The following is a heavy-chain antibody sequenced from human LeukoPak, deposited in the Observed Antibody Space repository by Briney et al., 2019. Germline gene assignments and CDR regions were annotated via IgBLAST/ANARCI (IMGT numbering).Heavy chain of an antibody. CDR2: ISAYNGNT. V-gene: IGHV1-18*01. CDR1: GYTFTSYG. Sequence: ASVKVSCKASGYTFTSYGISWVRQAPGQGLEWMGWISAYNGNTHYAQKLQGRVTMTTDTSTSTAYMELRSLRSDDTAVYYCARDRGIAVAGTLNWFDPWGQGTLVTVSS. CDR3: ARDRGIAVAGTLNWFDP. J-gene: IGHJ5*02. D-gene: IGHD6-19*01.